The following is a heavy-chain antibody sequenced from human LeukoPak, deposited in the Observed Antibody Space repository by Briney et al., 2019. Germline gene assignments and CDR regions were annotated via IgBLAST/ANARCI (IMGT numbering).Heavy chain of an antibody. CDR2: ISYDGSNK. V-gene: IGHV3-30*04. CDR1: GFTFSSYA. Sequence: GRSLRLSCAASGFTFSSYAMHWVRQAPGKGLEWVAAISYDGSNKYYADSVKGRFTISRDNSKNTLYLQMNSLRAEDTAVYYCARGGDIVVVPAAIVLDYWGQGTLVTVSS. D-gene: IGHD2-2*01. CDR3: ARGGDIVVVPAAIVLDY. J-gene: IGHJ4*02.